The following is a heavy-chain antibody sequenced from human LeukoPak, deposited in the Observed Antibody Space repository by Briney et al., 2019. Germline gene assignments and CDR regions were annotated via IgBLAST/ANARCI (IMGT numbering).Heavy chain of an antibody. Sequence: GGSLRLSCAASGFTFSSYAMSWVRQASGKXXXXXXXXXXXANSYATAXXXXXXXXXXXXRDDSXXXAYLQMNSLKTEDTAVYYXXSHPRPGRPNGSYADYWGQGTLVTVSS. CDR3: XSHPRPGRPNGSYADY. J-gene: IGHJ4*02. D-gene: IGHD1-26*01. CDR1: GFTFSSYA. CDR2: XXXXANSYAT. V-gene: IGHV3-73*01.